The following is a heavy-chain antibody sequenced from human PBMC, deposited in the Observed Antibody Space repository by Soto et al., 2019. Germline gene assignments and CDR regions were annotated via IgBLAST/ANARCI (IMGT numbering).Heavy chain of an antibody. CDR3: ARDPAP. V-gene: IGHV4-30-4*02. CDR2: VYHSGRT. Sequence: SETLSRTCTVSGWSISNCYDDGIWVRQNPGKGLEWIGHVYHSGRTYYNPSLKSRVGITVDTSKNQFSLNLNSVTDADTALYYCARDPAPWGQGALVTVS. CDR1: GWSISNCYDD. J-gene: IGHJ5*02.